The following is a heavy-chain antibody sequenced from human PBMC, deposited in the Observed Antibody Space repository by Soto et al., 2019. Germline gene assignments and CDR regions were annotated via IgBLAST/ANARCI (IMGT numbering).Heavy chain of an antibody. CDR3: VRRVSGNYDY. J-gene: IGHJ4*02. CDR2: ISSTGGTT. D-gene: IGHD1-7*01. Sequence: EVQLAESGGGMVQPGGSLRLSFVASGVTFSSSDMHWVRQAPGKGLEYVSSISSTGGTTYYGNSVKCRFTISRDNSKNTLYLQMGSLRAEDMAVYYCVRRVSGNYDYLGQGTLVTVSS. CDR1: GVTFSSSD. V-gene: IGHV3-64*01.